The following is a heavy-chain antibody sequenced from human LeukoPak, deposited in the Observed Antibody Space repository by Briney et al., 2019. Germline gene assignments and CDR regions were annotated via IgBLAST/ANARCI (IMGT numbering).Heavy chain of an antibody. J-gene: IGHJ6*02. Sequence: ASVKVSCKASGGTFSSYAMSWVRQAPGKGLEWVSAISGSGGSTYYADSVKGRFTISRDNSKNTLYLQMNSLRAEDTAVYYCAKDLGYSSSFVFYYGMDVWGQGTTVTVSS. CDR1: GGTFSSYA. D-gene: IGHD6-13*01. CDR2: ISGSGGST. V-gene: IGHV3-23*01. CDR3: AKDLGYSSSFVFYYGMDV.